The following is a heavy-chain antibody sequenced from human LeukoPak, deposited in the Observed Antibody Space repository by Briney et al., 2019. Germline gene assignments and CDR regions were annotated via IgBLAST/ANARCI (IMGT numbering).Heavy chain of an antibody. V-gene: IGHV3-74*01. CDR1: GFTFSTSW. CDR2: SNSDGSST. CDR3: ARAASYYYYYTDV. J-gene: IGHJ6*03. Sequence: PGGSLRLSCAASGFTFSTSWMHWVRQVSGKGLVWVARSNSDGSSTSYADSGKGRFTISRDNAQNTLYLQMSSLRAEDTAVYYCARAASYYYYYTDVWGKGTTVTVSS.